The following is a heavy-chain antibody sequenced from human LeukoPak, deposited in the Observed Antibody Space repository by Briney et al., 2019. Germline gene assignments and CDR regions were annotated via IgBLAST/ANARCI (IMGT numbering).Heavy chain of an antibody. Sequence: SETLSLTCTVSGGSVSRSSYYWGWIRQPPGKGLEWIVNIYYSGSTYYNPSLKSRFTISVDTSKIQFSLELTSVSAADTALYYCARVHCSGGSCARGGSWFDPWGRGTLVTVSA. CDR2: IYYSGST. CDR1: GGSVSRSSYY. J-gene: IGHJ5*02. V-gene: IGHV4-39*01. CDR3: ARVHCSGGSCARGGSWFDP. D-gene: IGHD2-15*01.